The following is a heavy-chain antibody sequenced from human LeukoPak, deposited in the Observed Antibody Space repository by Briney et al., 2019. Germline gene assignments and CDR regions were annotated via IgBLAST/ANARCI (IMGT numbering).Heavy chain of an antibody. V-gene: IGHV3-7*03. J-gene: IGHJ3*02. CDR2: IKQDGGEK. D-gene: IGHD3-16*02. CDR1: GFTFSSYW. CDR3: ARSSMITFGGVIVKAFDI. Sequence: GGSLRLSCAASGFTFSSYWMSWVRQAPGKGLEWVANIKQDGGEKYYVDSVKGRFTISRDNAKNSLYLQMNSLRAEDTAVYYCARSSMITFGGVIVKAFDIWGQGTMVTVSS.